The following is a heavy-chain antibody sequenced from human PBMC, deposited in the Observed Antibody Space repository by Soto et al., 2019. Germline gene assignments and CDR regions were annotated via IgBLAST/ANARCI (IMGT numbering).Heavy chain of an antibody. Sequence: EASVKVSCKASGYTFTSYAMHWVRQAPGQRLEWMGWINAGNGNTKYSQKFQGRVTITRDTSASTAYMELSSLRSEDTAVYYCARGLIVPAAILAYWGQGTLVTVSS. J-gene: IGHJ4*02. V-gene: IGHV1-3*01. CDR2: INAGNGNT. CDR3: ARGLIVPAAILAY. CDR1: GYTFTSYA. D-gene: IGHD2-2*01.